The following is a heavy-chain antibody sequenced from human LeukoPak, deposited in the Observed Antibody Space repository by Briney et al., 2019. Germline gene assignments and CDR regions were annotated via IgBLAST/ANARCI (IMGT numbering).Heavy chain of an antibody. Sequence: SVNLSCKASGGTFSSYGNRRERQAPGQGLGWMGGIIPIFGTATYAQKFQNRGTITADKTTNTPYKQLISLLSAATTAYYCARELKVGASYCFDYWGQGTLVTVSS. V-gene: IGHV1-69*06. J-gene: IGHJ4*02. CDR1: GGTFSSYG. D-gene: IGHD1-26*01. CDR2: IIPIFGTA. CDR3: ARELKVGASYCFDY.